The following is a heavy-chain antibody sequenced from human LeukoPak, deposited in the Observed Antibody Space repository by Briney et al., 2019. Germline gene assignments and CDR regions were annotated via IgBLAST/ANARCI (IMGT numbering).Heavy chain of an antibody. J-gene: IGHJ4*02. CDR2: IRYDGSNK. Sequence: GGSLRLSCAASGFTFSSYGMHWVRQAPGKGLEWVAFIRYDGSNKYYADSVKGRFTISRDNSKNTLYLQMNSLRAEDTAVYYCAKWDSSSSSFDYWGQGALVTVSS. V-gene: IGHV3-30*02. CDR1: GFTFSSYG. D-gene: IGHD6-6*01. CDR3: AKWDSSSSSFDY.